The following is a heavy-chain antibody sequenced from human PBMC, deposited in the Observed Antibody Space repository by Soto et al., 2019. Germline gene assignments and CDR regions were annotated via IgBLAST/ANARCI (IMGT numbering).Heavy chain of an antibody. CDR2: IYNSGST. CDR3: ARAGGLAEDMDV. J-gene: IGHJ6*02. CDR1: GGSISSYY. Sequence: QVQLQESGPGLVKPSETLSLTCTVSGGSISSYYWSWIRQPPGKGLEWIGYIYNSGSTNYNPSLKRRVTISIDTSKNQFSLKLSSVTAADSAVYYSARAGGLAEDMDVWGQGTTVTVAS. V-gene: IGHV4-59*01. D-gene: IGHD3-3*02.